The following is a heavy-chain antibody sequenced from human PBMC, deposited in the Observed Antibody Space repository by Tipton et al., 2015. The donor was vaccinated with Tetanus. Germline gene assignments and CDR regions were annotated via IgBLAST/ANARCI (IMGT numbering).Heavy chain of an antibody. CDR1: GYTFTSYG. D-gene: IGHD1-1*01. CDR2: LNPKSGSA. V-gene: IGHV1-8*02. J-gene: IGHJ4*02. Sequence: QLVQSGAEVKKPGASVKVSCKASGYTFTSYGLNWVRKAAGRGFEWMGWLNPKSGSAAYAPRFQGRVTMTTNTPITTAFMEVASLTYEDTAVYYGARANNEFPKKGPFDFWGQGALVIVSS. CDR3: ARANNEFPKKGPFDF.